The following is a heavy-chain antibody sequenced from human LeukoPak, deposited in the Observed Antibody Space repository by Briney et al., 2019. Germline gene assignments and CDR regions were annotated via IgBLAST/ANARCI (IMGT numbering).Heavy chain of an antibody. CDR3: AGDFDY. CDR2: ITYDGSNK. Sequence: GGSLRLPCAASGFTFSSYAMHWVRQAPGKGLEWVAVITYDGSNKYYADSVKGRFTISRDNSKNTLYLQMNSLRAEDTAVYYCAGDFDYWGQGTLVTVSS. V-gene: IGHV3-30*04. J-gene: IGHJ4*02. CDR1: GFTFSSYA.